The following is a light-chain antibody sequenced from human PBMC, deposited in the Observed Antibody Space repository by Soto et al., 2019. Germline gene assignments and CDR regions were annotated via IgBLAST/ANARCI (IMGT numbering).Light chain of an antibody. V-gene: IGLV2-14*01. CDR1: SSDVGGYNY. Sequence: QSVLTQPASVSGSPGQSITISCTGTSSDVGGYNYVSWYQQHPGKAPKLMISEVSNRPSGVSNRFSGSKSGNTASLTISGLQAEDEADYYCSSYTSGSTYVFGTGTKATVL. CDR3: SSYTSGSTYV. CDR2: EVS. J-gene: IGLJ1*01.